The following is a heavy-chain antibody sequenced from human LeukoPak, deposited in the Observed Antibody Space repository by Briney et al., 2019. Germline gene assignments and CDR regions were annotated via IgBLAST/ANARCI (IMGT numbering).Heavy chain of an antibody. CDR1: GFTFSSYA. CDR3: ASAGRYYYMDV. Sequence: GGSLRLSCAASGFTFSSYAMHWVRQAPGKGLEWVAVISYDGSNKYYADSVKGRFTISRDNSKNTLYLQMNSLRAEDTAVYYCASAGRYYYMDVWGKGTTVTVSS. CDR2: ISYDGSNK. J-gene: IGHJ6*03. V-gene: IGHV3-30-3*01.